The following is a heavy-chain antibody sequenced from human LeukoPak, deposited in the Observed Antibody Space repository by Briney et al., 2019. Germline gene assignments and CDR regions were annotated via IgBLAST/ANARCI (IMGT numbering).Heavy chain of an antibody. CDR2: IYTSGST. J-gene: IGHJ4*02. CDR3: AIRDFWSGYLDY. D-gene: IGHD3-3*01. V-gene: IGHV4-4*09. Sequence: PSETLSLTCTVSGGSISSYYWSWIRQPPGKGLEWIGYIYTSGSTNYNPSLKSRVTISVDTSKNQFSLKLSSVTAADTAVYYCAIRDFWSGYLDYWGQGTLVTVSS. CDR1: GGSISSYY.